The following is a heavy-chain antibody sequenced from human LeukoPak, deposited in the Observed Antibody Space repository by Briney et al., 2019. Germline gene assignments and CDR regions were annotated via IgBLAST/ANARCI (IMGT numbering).Heavy chain of an antibody. V-gene: IGHV3-23*01. J-gene: IGHJ4*02. CDR3: AKFSLIKRIVVVPAAISDY. D-gene: IGHD2-2*01. CDR2: ISGSGGST. CDR1: GFTFSSYA. Sequence: SGGSLRLSCAASGFTFSSYAMSWVRQAPGKGLEWVSAISGSGGSTYYADSVKGRFTISRDNSKNTLYLQMNSLRAEDTAVYYCAKFSLIKRIVVVPAAISDYWGQGTLVTVSS.